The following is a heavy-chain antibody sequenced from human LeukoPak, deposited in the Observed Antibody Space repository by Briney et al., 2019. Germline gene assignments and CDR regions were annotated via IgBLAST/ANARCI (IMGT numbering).Heavy chain of an antibody. J-gene: IGHJ4*02. CDR3: ARALGWRVGCFDY. CDR2: INPNSGGT. Sequence: GASVRVSCTASGYTFTGYYMHWVRQAPGQGLEWMGWINPNSGGTNYAQKFQGWVTMTRDTSISTAYMELSRLRSDDTAVYYCARALGWRVGCFDYWGQGTLVTVSS. D-gene: IGHD3-3*01. CDR1: GYTFTGYY. V-gene: IGHV1-2*04.